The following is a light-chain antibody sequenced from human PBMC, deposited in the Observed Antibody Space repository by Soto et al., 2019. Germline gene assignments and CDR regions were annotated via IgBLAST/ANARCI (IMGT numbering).Light chain of an antibody. J-gene: IGKJ3*01. Sequence: EVVLTQSPATLSLSPGEGATLSCRASQSIGNYLAWYQQKPGQAPRLLIYATSNRATGIPARFSGRRSGTDFALTISSLEPENSAVYYCQQRSSLPFTFGPGTKVDIK. CDR2: ATS. V-gene: IGKV3-11*01. CDR1: QSIGNY. CDR3: QQRSSLPFT.